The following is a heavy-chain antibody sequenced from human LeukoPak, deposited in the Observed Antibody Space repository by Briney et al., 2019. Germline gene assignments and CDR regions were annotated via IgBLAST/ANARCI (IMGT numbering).Heavy chain of an antibody. V-gene: IGHV3-30*04. CDR2: ISYDESNK. CDR1: GFTFSSYA. Sequence: GGSLRLSCAASGFTFSSYAMHWVRQAPGKGLEWVAIISYDESNKYYADSVKGRFTISRDNSKNTLYLQMNSLRAEDTAVYYCAREPDGYNSYYFDYWGQGTLVTVSS. D-gene: IGHD5-24*01. J-gene: IGHJ4*02. CDR3: AREPDGYNSYYFDY.